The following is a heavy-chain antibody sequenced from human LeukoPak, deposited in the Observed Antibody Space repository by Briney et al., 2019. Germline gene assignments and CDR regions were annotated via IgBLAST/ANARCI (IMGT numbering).Heavy chain of an antibody. V-gene: IGHV3-7*01. Sequence: GGSLRLSCAVSGFAFSSYWMSWVRQAPGKGLEWVANIKQDGSEKYYVDSVKGRFTISRDNAKNSLYLQMNSLRVEDTAVYYCASHQGYRHDYWGQGTLVTVSS. D-gene: IGHD2-15*01. CDR2: IKQDGSEK. CDR3: ASHQGYRHDY. CDR1: GFAFSSYW. J-gene: IGHJ4*02.